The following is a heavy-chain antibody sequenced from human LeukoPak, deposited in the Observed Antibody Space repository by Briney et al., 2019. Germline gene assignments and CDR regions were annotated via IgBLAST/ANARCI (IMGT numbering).Heavy chain of an antibody. J-gene: IGHJ4*02. CDR2: ISSNGGST. V-gene: IGHV3-64*01. D-gene: IGHD3-9*01. CDR1: GFTFSSYA. CDR3: ARGPYYDILTGLWAGGDY. Sequence: PGGSLRLSCAASGFTFSSYAMHWVRQAPGKGLEYVSAISSNGGSTYYANSVKGRFTISRDNSKNTLYLQMGSLRAEDMAVYYCARGPYYDILTGLWAGGDYWGQGTLVTVSS.